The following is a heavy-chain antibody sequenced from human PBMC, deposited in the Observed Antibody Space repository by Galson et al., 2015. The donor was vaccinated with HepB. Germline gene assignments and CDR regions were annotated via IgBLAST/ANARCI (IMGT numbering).Heavy chain of an antibody. CDR1: GFTFSTYA. CDR3: AKDISTADTDMATEWWQLMEAGSSTRAWDAFEF. CDR2: ISGSGINT. J-gene: IGHJ3*01. Sequence: SLRLSCAASGFTFSTYAMTWVRQAPGKGPEWVSTISGSGINTYFADSVKGRFTISRDNFENTLYLQMNSLRAEDTALYYCAKDISTADTDMATEWWQLMEAGSSTRAWDAFEFWGPGTVVTVSS. D-gene: IGHD5-18*01. V-gene: IGHV3-23*01.